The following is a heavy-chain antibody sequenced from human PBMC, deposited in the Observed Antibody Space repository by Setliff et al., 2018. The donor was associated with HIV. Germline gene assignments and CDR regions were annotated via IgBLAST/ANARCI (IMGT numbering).Heavy chain of an antibody. Sequence: GGSLRLSCAASGFTVSDHYMDWVRQAPGKGLEWVGRTRNKARSYTTEYAASVEGRFTISRDDSKNTLYLQMNSLKTEDTAVYYCAKDPAVRGSTFDSWGQGTLVTVSS. CDR2: TRNKARSYTT. CDR1: GFTVSDHY. J-gene: IGHJ4*02. CDR3: AKDPAVRGSTFDS. D-gene: IGHD3-10*01. V-gene: IGHV3-72*01.